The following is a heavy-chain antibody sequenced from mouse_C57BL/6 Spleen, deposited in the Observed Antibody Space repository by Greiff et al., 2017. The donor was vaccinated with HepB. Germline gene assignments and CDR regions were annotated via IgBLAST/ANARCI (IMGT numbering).Heavy chain of an antibody. V-gene: IGHV1-18*01. CDR2: INPNNGGT. CDR1: GYTFTDYN. CDR3: ARPHYYGSSQYYFDY. J-gene: IGHJ2*01. D-gene: IGHD1-1*01. Sequence: VQLQQSGPELVKPGASVKIPCKASGYTFTDYNMDWVKQSHGKSLEWIGDINPNNGGTIYNQKFKGKATLTVDKSSSTAYMELRSLTSEDTAVYYCARPHYYGSSQYYFDYWGQGTTLTVSS.